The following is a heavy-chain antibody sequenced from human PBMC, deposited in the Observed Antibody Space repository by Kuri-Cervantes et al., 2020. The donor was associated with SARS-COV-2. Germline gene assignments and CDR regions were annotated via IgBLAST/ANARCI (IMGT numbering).Heavy chain of an antibody. V-gene: IGHV3-53*01. CDR1: GFTVSSNY. D-gene: IGHD3-9*01. Sequence: GGSLRLSCAASGFTVSSNYMSWVRQAPGKGLEWVSVIYSGGSTYYADSVKGRFTISRDNSKNTLYLQMNSLRAEDTAVYYCARDHLLVTADYWGQGTLVTVSS. CDR3: ARDHLLVTADY. CDR2: IYSGGST. J-gene: IGHJ4*02.